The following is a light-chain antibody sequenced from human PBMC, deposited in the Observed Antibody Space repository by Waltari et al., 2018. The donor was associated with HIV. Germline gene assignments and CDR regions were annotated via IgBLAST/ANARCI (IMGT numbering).Light chain of an antibody. CDR1: SSDVGGFKL. J-gene: IGLJ2*01. Sequence: QSALTQPASVSGSPGQSITISCTGTSSDVGGFKLVSWYQQFPGKAPKLIIYEVFNRRSGVSDLFSGSKSGNTASRTISDLQAEDEATYHCASFASDTTVPVFGGGTRLTVL. CDR2: EVF. V-gene: IGLV2-14*01. CDR3: ASFASDTTVPV.